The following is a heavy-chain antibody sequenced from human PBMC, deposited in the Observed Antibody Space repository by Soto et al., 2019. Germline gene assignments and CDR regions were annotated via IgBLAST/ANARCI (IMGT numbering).Heavy chain of an antibody. D-gene: IGHD3-10*01. V-gene: IGHV1-69*06. CDR2: IIPIFGTA. Sequence: GASVKVSCKASGGTFSSYAISWVRQAPGQGLEWMGEIIPIFGTANYAQKFQGRVTMTADKSTSTAYMELSSLRSEDTAIYYCASSYGSGYRAFDYWGQGALVTVSS. CDR1: GGTFSSYA. CDR3: ASSYGSGYRAFDY. J-gene: IGHJ4*02.